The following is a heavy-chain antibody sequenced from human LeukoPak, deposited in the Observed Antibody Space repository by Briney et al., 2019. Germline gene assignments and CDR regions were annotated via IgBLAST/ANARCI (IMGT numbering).Heavy chain of an antibody. CDR1: GFTFSSYS. CDR3: AALYCSSTSCNGDFDY. V-gene: IGHV3-21*01. Sequence: PGGSLRLSCAASGFTFSSYSMNWVRQAPGKGLEWVSSISSSSSYIYYADSVKGRFTISRDNAKNSLYLQMNSLRAEDTSVYYCAALYCSSTSCNGDFDYWGQGTLVTVSS. J-gene: IGHJ4*02. CDR2: ISSSSSYI. D-gene: IGHD2-2*01.